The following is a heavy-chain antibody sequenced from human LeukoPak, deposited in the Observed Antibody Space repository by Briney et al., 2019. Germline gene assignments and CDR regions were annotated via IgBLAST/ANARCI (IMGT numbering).Heavy chain of an antibody. D-gene: IGHD1-1*01. Sequence: SQTLSLTCTVSGGSISSGGYYWSWIRQHPGKGLEWIGSIYYSGSTNYNPSLQGRVTISLDTSRNQFSLKLSSVTAADTAVYYCASGDNDPLFDYWGQGTLVTVSS. CDR3: ASGDNDPLFDY. J-gene: IGHJ4*02. V-gene: IGHV4-31*03. CDR2: IYYSGST. CDR1: GGSISSGGYY.